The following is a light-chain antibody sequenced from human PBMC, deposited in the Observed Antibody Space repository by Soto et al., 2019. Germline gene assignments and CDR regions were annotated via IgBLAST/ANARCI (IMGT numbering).Light chain of an antibody. J-gene: IGLJ2*01. Sequence: QSALTQPASVSGSPGQSITISCTGTSSDVGGYNYVSWYQQHPGKAPKLMIYDVSNRPSGVSNRFSGSKSGNTASLTISGIQAEDEADYYCSSYTSRSTHVVFGGGTKLTVL. CDR1: SSDVGGYNY. V-gene: IGLV2-14*01. CDR2: DVS. CDR3: SSYTSRSTHVV.